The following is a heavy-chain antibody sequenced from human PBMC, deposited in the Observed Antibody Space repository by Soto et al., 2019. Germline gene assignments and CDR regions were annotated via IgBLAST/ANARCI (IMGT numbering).Heavy chain of an antibody. D-gene: IGHD3-22*01. V-gene: IGHV3-23*01. Sequence: LRLSCAASGFTFSSYAMSWVRQAPGKGLEWVSAISGSGGSTYYADSVKGRFTISRDNSKNTLYLQMNSLRAEDTAVYYCAKDPTRNYYDSSGYYHDYWGQGTLVTVSS. J-gene: IGHJ4*02. CDR2: ISGSGGST. CDR1: GFTFSSYA. CDR3: AKDPTRNYYDSSGYYHDY.